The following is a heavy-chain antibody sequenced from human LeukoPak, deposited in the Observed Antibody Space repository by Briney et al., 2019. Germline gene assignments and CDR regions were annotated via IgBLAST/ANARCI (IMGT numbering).Heavy chain of an antibody. Sequence: QPGRSLRLSCAASGFTFSSYGMHWVRQAPGKGLEWVAVISYDGSNKYYAYSVKGRFTISRDNSKNTLYLQMNSLRAEDTAVYYCEKQNYYYGMDVWGQGTTVTVSS. CDR3: EKQNYYYGMDV. CDR1: GFTFSSYG. J-gene: IGHJ6*02. V-gene: IGHV3-30*18. CDR2: ISYDGSNK.